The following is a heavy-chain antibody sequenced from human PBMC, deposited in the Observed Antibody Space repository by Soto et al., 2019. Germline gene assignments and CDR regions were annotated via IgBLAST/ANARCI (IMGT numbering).Heavy chain of an antibody. Sequence: SETLSLTCTVSGGSISSYYWSWIRQPPGKGLEWIGYIYYSGSTNYNPSLKSRVTISVDTSKNQFSLKLSSVTAADTAVYYCARVVLELRDAYYYYGMDVWGQGTTVTVSS. CDR1: GGSISSYY. D-gene: IGHD1-7*01. V-gene: IGHV4-59*01. CDR2: IYYSGST. J-gene: IGHJ6*02. CDR3: ARVVLELRDAYYYYGMDV.